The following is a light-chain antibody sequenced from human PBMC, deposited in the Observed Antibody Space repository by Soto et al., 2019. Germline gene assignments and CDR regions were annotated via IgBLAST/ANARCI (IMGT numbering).Light chain of an antibody. V-gene: IGLV2-14*01. CDR3: SSKTSSRTPFV. J-gene: IGLJ1*01. CDR1: SSDVGGYNY. Sequence: QSVLTQPASVSGSPGQSITISCTGTSSDVGGYNYVSWYQQHPGNAPRLMFYEVNNRPSGVPNRFSGSKSGNTASLTISGLQAEDEADYYCSSKTSSRTPFVFGTGTKLTVL. CDR2: EVN.